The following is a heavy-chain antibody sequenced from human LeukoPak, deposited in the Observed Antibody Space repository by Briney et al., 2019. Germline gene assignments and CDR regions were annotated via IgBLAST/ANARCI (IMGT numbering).Heavy chain of an antibody. Sequence: SGTLSLTCAVSGGSISSSNWWSWVRQPPGKGLEWIGEIYHSGSTNYNPSLKSRVTMSVDRSKNQFSLKLSSVTAADTAVYYCARDGFYYGSGSSIDYWGQGTLVTVSS. CDR3: ARDGFYYGSGSSIDY. CDR2: IYHSGST. V-gene: IGHV4-4*02. J-gene: IGHJ4*02. D-gene: IGHD3-10*01. CDR1: GGSISSSNW.